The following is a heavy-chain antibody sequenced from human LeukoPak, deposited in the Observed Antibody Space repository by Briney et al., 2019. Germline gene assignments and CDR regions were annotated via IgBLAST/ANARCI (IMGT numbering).Heavy chain of an antibody. CDR1: GGSISSYY. J-gene: IGHJ4*02. D-gene: IGHD6-19*01. CDR2: IYGSGNT. CDR3: ARGTGWLPDW. Sequence: SETLSLTCTVSGGSISSYYWSWIRQPPGKGLEWIGHIYGSGNTNYNPSLTSRLTISVDTSKNDFSLQLTSVTAADTAVYYCARGTGWLPDWWGQGTLVTVSS. V-gene: IGHV4-59*01.